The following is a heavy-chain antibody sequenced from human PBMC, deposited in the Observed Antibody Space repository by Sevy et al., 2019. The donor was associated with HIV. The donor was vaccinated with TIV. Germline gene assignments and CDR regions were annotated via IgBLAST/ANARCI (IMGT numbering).Heavy chain of an antibody. CDR2: ITTSGGTL. Sequence: GGSLRLSCAASGFTFSSYDMNWVRQAPGKGLEWVSFITTSGGTLYYADSVKGQFTVSRDSAENSLYLQMNSLRVEDAAVYYCSRVEMGGWFDIWGQGTMVTVSS. CDR1: GFTFSSYD. J-gene: IGHJ3*02. CDR3: SRVEMGGWFDI. V-gene: IGHV3-48*01. D-gene: IGHD3-16*01.